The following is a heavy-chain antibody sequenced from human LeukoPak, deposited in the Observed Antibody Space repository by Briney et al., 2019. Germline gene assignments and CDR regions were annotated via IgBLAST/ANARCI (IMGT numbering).Heavy chain of an antibody. CDR1: GDTFRTYA. CDR3: AYNSSTWYADY. D-gene: IGHD1-14*01. V-gene: IGHV1-69*06. J-gene: IGHJ4*02. Sequence: ASVKVSCKVSGDTFRTYAINWVRQAPGQGLEWMGRIIPIFGTTNYTQKFQDSVTITADRSTSTAYMGLSSLRSEDTAVYYCAYNSSTWYADYWGQGTLVTVSS. CDR2: IIPIFGTT.